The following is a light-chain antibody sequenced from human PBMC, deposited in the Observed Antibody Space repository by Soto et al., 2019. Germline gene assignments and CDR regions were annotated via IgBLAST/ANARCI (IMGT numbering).Light chain of an antibody. V-gene: IGKV3-15*01. CDR3: QQYDKWPRT. CDR1: QSVSTN. Sequence: VMTQSPATLSVSPGEIAALSCRASQSVSTNLAWYQQKPGQPPSLLIYFASTRATAVPARFTAGGSGTEFTLTISSLQSDDLAVYYYQQYDKWPRTFGQGTKVEIK. J-gene: IGKJ1*01. CDR2: FAS.